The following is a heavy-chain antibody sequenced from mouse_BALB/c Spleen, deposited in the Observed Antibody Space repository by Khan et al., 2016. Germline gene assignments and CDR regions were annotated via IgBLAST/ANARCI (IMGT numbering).Heavy chain of an antibody. CDR3: ARSYYGYVAMDY. J-gene: IGHJ4*01. CDR1: GYTFTDYY. CDR2: IFPGSGIT. D-gene: IGHD1-2*01. V-gene: IGHV1-77*01. Sequence: QVQLQQSGTELPRPGASVKLSCKASGYTFTDYYLHWVKQRTGQGLEWIGEIFPGSGITYYNEKFKGKASLTDDTSSSTAYRQLSRLTSEDSVVYFCARSYYGYVAMDYWGHGASVTVPS.